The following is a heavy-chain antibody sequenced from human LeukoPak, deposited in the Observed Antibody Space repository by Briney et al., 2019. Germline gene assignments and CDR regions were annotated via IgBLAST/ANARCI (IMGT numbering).Heavy chain of an antibody. Sequence: GGSLRLSCAASGFTFSSYWMHWVRQAPGKGLEWVSSISSSSSYIYYADSVKGRFTISRDNAKNSLYLQMNSLRAEDTAVYYCARDDIASHILFDYWGQGTLVTVSS. CDR3: ARDDIASHILFDY. J-gene: IGHJ4*02. CDR2: ISSSSSYI. V-gene: IGHV3-21*01. CDR1: GFTFSSYW. D-gene: IGHD5-12*01.